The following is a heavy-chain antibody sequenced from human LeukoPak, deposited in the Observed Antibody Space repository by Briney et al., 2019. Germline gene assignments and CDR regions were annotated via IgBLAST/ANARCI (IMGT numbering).Heavy chain of an antibody. D-gene: IGHD6-13*01. V-gene: IGHV4-34*01. CDR2: INHSGST. J-gene: IGHJ2*01. CDR1: GGSFSGYY. Sequence: SETLSLTCAVYGGSFSGYYWSWIRQPPGKGLEWIGEINHSGSTNYNPSLKSRVTISVDTSKNQFSLKLSSVPAADTAVYYCARALGIAAERPWYFDLWGRGTLVTVSS. CDR3: ARALGIAAERPWYFDL.